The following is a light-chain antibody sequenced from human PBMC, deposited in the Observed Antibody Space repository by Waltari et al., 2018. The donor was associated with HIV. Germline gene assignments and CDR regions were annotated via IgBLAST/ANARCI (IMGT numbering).Light chain of an antibody. CDR2: DAS. V-gene: IGKV3D-20*01. CDR1: QTVTSDF. CDR3: QQYGSSPRT. J-gene: IGKJ1*01. Sequence: EIVLTQSPATLSLSTGERATLSCGDSQTVTSDFLAWYQQKPGLAPSLLIYDASNRATGIPDRFSGSGSGTDFTLTISRLEPEDFAVYYCQQYGSSPRTFGQGTKVEIK.